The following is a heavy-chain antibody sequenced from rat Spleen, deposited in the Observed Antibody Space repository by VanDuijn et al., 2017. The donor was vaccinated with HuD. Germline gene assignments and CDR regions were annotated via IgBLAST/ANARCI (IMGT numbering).Heavy chain of an antibody. CDR1: GFTFRNYD. J-gene: IGHJ3*01. CDR3: AKDLDYSGDNWFGY. D-gene: IGHD1-1*01. CDR2: IIYDGSTP. V-gene: IGHV5-7*01. Sequence: IVSGVVLVQPGGSMKLSSAASGFTFRNYDMVWVRQAPTKGLKWVASIIYDGSTPYYRDSVKGRFTISRDNAKSTLYLQMDSLRSEDTATYYCAKDLDYSGDNWFGYWGQGTLVTVSS.